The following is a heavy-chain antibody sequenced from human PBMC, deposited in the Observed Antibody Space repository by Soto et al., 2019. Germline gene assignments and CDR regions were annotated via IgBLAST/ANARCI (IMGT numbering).Heavy chain of an antibody. CDR2: IWYDGSNK. J-gene: IGHJ4*02. CDR3: ARESLITIFGVVIRSSPDY. Sequence: QVQLVESGGGVVQPGRSLRLSCAASGFTFSSYGMHWVHQAPGKGLEWVAVIWYDGSNKYYADSVKGRFTISRDNSKNTLYLQMNSLRAEDTAVYYCARESLITIFGVVIRSSPDYWGQGTLVTVSS. D-gene: IGHD3-3*01. CDR1: GFTFSSYG. V-gene: IGHV3-33*01.